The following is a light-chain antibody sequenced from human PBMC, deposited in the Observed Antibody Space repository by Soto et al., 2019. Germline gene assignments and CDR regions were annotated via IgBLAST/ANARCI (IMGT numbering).Light chain of an antibody. J-gene: IGKJ1*01. CDR2: KAS. Sequence: DIQMTQSPSTLSGSVGDRVTITCRASQTISSWLAWYQQKPGKAPKLLIYKASTLKSGVPSRFSGSGSGTEFTLTISSLQPDDFATYFCQHYNSYPWTFGQGTKVDI. CDR1: QTISSW. CDR3: QHYNSYPWT. V-gene: IGKV1-5*03.